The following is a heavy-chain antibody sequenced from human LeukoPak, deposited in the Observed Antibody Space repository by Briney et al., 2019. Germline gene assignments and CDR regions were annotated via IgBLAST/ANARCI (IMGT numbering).Heavy chain of an antibody. D-gene: IGHD1-26*01. Sequence: ASVKVSCKASGYTFITYALYWVRQAPGQRLEWMGWINAGNGNTKYSEKFQGRVTMTRDTSISTAYMELSRLRSDDTAVYYCAREGGSYSCPADYWGQGTLVTVSS. CDR1: GYTFITYA. V-gene: IGHV1-3*01. CDR3: AREGGSYSCPADY. CDR2: INAGNGNT. J-gene: IGHJ4*02.